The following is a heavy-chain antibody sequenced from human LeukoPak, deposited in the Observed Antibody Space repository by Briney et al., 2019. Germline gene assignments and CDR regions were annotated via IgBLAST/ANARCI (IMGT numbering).Heavy chain of an antibody. CDR1: GDIFNSYS. J-gene: IGHJ3*02. D-gene: IGHD3-22*01. Sequence: SVKVSCNASGDIFNSYSVSWVRQAPGQGLEWMGGIIPIYGSATYAQKFQGRVTITSDESTRTVYMELRSLRPEDSAVHYCAGFFYDNSGDAFDIWGQGTMVTVSS. CDR2: IIPIYGSA. V-gene: IGHV1-69*13. CDR3: AGFFYDNSGDAFDI.